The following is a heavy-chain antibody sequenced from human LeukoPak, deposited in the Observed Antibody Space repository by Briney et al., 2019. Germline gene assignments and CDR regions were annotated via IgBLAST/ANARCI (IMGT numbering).Heavy chain of an antibody. CDR2: ISGSGGST. D-gene: IGHD3-10*01. Sequence: HTGGSLRLSCAASGFTFSSYAMSWVRQAPGKGLEWVSAISGSGGSTYYADSVKGRFTISRDNSKNTLYLQMNSLRAEDTAVYYCAKDQRAYGSGSYPCGYWGQGTLVTVSS. CDR3: AKDQRAYGSGSYPCGY. V-gene: IGHV3-23*01. J-gene: IGHJ4*02. CDR1: GFTFSSYA.